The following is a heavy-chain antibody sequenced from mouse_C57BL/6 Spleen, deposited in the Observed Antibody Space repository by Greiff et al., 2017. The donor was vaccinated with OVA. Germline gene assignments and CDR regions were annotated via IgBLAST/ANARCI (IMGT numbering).Heavy chain of an antibody. D-gene: IGHD4-1*02. Sequence: EVQRVESGGGLVQPGGSLKLSCAASGFTFSDYYMYWVRQTPEKRLEWVAYISNGGGSTYYPDTVKGRFTISRDNAKNTLYLQMSRLKSEDTAMYYCASPTGTGNWYFDVWGTGTTVTVSS. V-gene: IGHV5-12*01. CDR3: ASPTGTGNWYFDV. J-gene: IGHJ1*03. CDR2: ISNGGGST. CDR1: GFTFSDYY.